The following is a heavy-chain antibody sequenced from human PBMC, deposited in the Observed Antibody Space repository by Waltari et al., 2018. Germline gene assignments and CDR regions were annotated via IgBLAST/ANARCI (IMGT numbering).Heavy chain of an antibody. V-gene: IGHV4-34*01. J-gene: IGHJ4*02. D-gene: IGHD5-12*01. CDR3: ARRGEMATLDY. CDR1: GESFSGYY. Sequence: QVQLPQWGAALLTPSETLSPSRAVAGESFSGYYWTWLRQTPGKGLGWIGEINYSGITNYNPSLKSRVNISADTSKNQISLRLRSVTAADTAVYYCARRGEMATLDYWGQGTLVGVSS. CDR2: INYSGIT.